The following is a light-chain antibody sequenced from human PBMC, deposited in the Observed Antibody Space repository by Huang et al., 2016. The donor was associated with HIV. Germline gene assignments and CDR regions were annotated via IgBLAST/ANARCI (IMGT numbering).Light chain of an antibody. V-gene: IGKV3-11*01. CDR1: QCVSSS. J-gene: IGKJ4*01. CDR3: QQRINLGT. CDR2: DAS. Sequence: EIVLTQSPATLSLSPGERATLSCRASQCVSSSLAWYQQKPGQAPRLLIYDASNRATGIPARFSGSGSGTDFTLTISSLEPEDFAVYYCQQRINLGTFGGGTKVEIK.